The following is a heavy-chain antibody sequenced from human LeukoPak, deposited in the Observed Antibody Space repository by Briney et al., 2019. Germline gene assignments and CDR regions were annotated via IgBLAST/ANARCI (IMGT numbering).Heavy chain of an antibody. Sequence: PSETLSLTCTVAGASISSGDYYWGWIRQPPGKGLEWIGYIYHTGSTYYNPSLKSRVAVSVDRSKNQCSLRLTSATAADTAFYYCARGEAGTGSTVLFDPWGLGTLVTVSS. CDR1: GASISSGDYY. CDR2: IYHTGST. J-gene: IGHJ5*02. CDR3: ARGEAGTGSTVLFDP. D-gene: IGHD1-7*01. V-gene: IGHV4-30-2*01.